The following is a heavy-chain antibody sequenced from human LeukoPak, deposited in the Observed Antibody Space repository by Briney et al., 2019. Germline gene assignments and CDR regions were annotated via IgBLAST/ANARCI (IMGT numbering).Heavy chain of an antibody. D-gene: IGHD3-10*01. CDR2: IIPIFGTA. CDR1: GATFSSYA. Sequence: AASVKVSCKASGATFSSYAISWVRQAPGQGLEWMGGIIPIFGTANYAQKFQGRVTITADESTSTAYMELSSLRSEDTAVYYCARDSTGEDYYYYGMDVWGKGTTVTVSS. V-gene: IGHV1-69*13. CDR3: ARDSTGEDYYYYGMDV. J-gene: IGHJ6*04.